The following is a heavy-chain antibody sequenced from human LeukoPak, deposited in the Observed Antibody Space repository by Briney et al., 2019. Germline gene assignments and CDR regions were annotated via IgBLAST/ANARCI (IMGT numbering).Heavy chain of an antibody. V-gene: IGHV3-30*02. D-gene: IGHD6-13*01. CDR3: ARDQYSSIDY. J-gene: IGHJ4*02. Sequence: PGGSLRLSCAASGFTFSSYGMHWVGQAPGKGLEWVAFIRYDGSNKYYADSVKGRFTISRDNSKNTLYLQMNSLRAEDTAVYYCARDQYSSIDYWGQGTLVTVSS. CDR2: IRYDGSNK. CDR1: GFTFSSYG.